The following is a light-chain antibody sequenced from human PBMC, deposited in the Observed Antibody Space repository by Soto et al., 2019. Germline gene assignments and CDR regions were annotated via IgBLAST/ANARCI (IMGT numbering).Light chain of an antibody. CDR2: GAS. CDR3: QQYGSSPRT. CDR1: QSVSSSY. Sequence: EIVLTQSPGTLSLSPGERATLSCRASQSVSSSYSAWYQQKPGQAPRLLIYGASARATGIPDRFSGSGSGTDSTLTISRLEPEDFAVYYCQQYGSSPRTFGPGTKLEIK. J-gene: IGKJ2*01. V-gene: IGKV3-20*01.